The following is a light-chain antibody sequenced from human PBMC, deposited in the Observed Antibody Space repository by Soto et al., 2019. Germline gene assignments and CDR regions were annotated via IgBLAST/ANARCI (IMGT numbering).Light chain of an antibody. J-gene: IGKJ2*01. CDR3: QQYGSSPPYT. CDR1: HSVSSSY. V-gene: IGKV3-20*01. CDR2: GAS. Sequence: EIVLTQSPGTLSLSPGERATLSCRASHSVSSSYLAWYQQKPGQAPRLLIYGASSRATGIPDRFSGSGSGTDFTLTISRLEPEDFAVYSCQQYGSSPPYTFGQGTKLEIK.